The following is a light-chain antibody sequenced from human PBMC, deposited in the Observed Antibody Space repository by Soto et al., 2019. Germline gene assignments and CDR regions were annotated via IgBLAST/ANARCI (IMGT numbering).Light chain of an antibody. CDR1: SSDVSGYNY. Sequence: QSVLTQPPSASGSPGQSVIISCTGTSSDVSGYNYVSWYQQHPGKAPKLVIYEVSKRPSGVSDRFSGSKSGDTASLTVSGLQAEDEADYYCSSFAGSRTYVFGTGTKVTVL. CDR2: EVS. V-gene: IGLV2-8*01. J-gene: IGLJ1*01. CDR3: SSFAGSRTYV.